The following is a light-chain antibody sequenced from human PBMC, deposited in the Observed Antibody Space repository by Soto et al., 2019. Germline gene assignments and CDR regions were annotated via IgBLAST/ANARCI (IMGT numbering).Light chain of an antibody. CDR3: QSYDSSIYV. J-gene: IGLJ1*01. CDR1: SSDVGTYNL. CDR2: EVS. V-gene: IGLV2-14*02. Sequence: QSVLTQPASVSGSPGQSITISCTGTSSDVGTYNLVSWYQQHPGKAPKLMIYEVSKRPSGVSNRFSGSKSGNSASLTISGLQAEDEADYYCQSYDSSIYVFGTGTKVTVL.